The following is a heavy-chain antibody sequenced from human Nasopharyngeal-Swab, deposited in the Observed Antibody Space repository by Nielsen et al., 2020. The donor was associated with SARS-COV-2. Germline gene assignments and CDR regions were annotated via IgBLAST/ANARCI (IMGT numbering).Heavy chain of an antibody. CDR2: IGTAGDT. CDR1: GFTFSSYD. J-gene: IGHJ3*02. V-gene: IGHV3-13*01. D-gene: IGHD4-17*01. Sequence: GGSLRLSCAASGFTFSSYDMHWVRQATGKGLEWVSAIGTAGDTYYPGSVKGRFTISRENAKNSLYLQMNSLGAGDTAVYYCAREEVTTGAFDIWGQGTMVTVSS. CDR3: AREEVTTGAFDI.